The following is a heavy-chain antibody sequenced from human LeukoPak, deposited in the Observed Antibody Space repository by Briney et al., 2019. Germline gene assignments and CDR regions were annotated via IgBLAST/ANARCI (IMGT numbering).Heavy chain of an antibody. Sequence: ASVKVSCKASGGTFSSYAISWVRQAPGQGLEWMGGIIPIFGTANYAQKFQGRVTITTDESTSTAYMELSSLRSEDTAVYYCATGRIKVVVAATPSYWGQGTLVTVSS. J-gene: IGHJ4*02. CDR1: GGTFSSYA. CDR3: ATGRIKVVVAATPSY. CDR2: IIPIFGTA. D-gene: IGHD2-15*01. V-gene: IGHV1-69*05.